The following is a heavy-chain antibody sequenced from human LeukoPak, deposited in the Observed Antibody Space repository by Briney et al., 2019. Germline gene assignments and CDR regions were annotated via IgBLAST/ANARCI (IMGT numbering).Heavy chain of an antibody. V-gene: IGHV4-34*01. J-gene: IGHJ4*02. D-gene: IGHD3-22*01. Sequence: SETLSLTCAVYGGSFSGYYWSWIRQPPGKELEWIGEINHSGSTNYNPSLKSRVTISVDTSKNQFSLKLSSVTAADTAVYYCARVSSGYYYEFDYWGQGTLVTVSS. CDR1: GGSFSGYY. CDR3: ARVSSGYYYEFDY. CDR2: INHSGST.